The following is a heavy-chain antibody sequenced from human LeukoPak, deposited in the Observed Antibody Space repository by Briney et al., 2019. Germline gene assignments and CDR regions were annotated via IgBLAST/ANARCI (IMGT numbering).Heavy chain of an antibody. CDR3: AKAADFWSGWLGDAFDY. J-gene: IGHJ4*02. CDR2: IYYSGST. V-gene: IGHV4-59*08. Sequence: SETLSLTCTVSGGSIRSNYWSWIRQPPGKGLEWIGYIYYSGSTNYNPSLKSRVTISVDTSKNQFSLKLTSVTATDTAVYYCAKAADFWSGWLGDAFDYWGQGTLVTVSS. D-gene: IGHD3-3*01. CDR1: GGSIRSNY.